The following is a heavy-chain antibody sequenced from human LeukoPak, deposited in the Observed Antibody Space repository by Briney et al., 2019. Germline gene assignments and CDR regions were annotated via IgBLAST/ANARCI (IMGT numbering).Heavy chain of an antibody. Sequence: GGSLRLSCAASGFTFSSYAMSWVRQAPGEGLEWVSALSSSGGSTYYTDSVKGRFTISRDNSKNTLYLLMTSLGAEDTAVYYCAKRGRHQLSSYMDVWGKGTTVTVSS. J-gene: IGHJ6*03. D-gene: IGHD2-2*01. V-gene: IGHV3-23*01. CDR1: GFTFSSYA. CDR3: AKRGRHQLSSYMDV. CDR2: LSSSGGST.